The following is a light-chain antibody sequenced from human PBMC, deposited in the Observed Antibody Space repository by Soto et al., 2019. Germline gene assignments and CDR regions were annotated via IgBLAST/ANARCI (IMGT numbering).Light chain of an antibody. J-gene: IGKJ1*01. CDR3: QQYESGWT. V-gene: IGKV1-5*03. CDR2: KAS. CDR1: QSISSW. Sequence: DIQMTQSPSTLSASVGDRITITCRASQSISSWLAWYQQKPGKAPNLLIYKASRSESGVPSRFSGSGSGTEFTLIISSLQPDGSATYYCQQYESGWTFGQGTKVEIK.